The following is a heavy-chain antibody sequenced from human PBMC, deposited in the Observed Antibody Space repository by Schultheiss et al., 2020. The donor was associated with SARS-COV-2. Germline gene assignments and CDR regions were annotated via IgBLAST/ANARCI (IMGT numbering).Heavy chain of an antibody. CDR2: IYYSGST. D-gene: IGHD3-22*01. Sequence: SETLSLTCAVSGYSISSGYYWGWIRQPPGKGLEWIGYIYYSGSTYYNPSLKSRVTISVDTSKNQFSLKLSSVTAADTAVYYCARGNDSSGYYYVSFDYWGQGTLVTVSS. CDR3: ARGNDSSGYYYVSFDY. CDR1: GYSISSGYY. V-gene: IGHV4-38-2*01. J-gene: IGHJ4*02.